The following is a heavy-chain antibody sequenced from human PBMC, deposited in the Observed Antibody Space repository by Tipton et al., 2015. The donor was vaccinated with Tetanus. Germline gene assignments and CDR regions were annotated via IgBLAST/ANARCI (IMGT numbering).Heavy chain of an antibody. CDR3: AREADCSGGSCFSGDFDN. V-gene: IGHV3-33*01. J-gene: IGHJ4*02. D-gene: IGHD2-15*01. CDR2: SWYDGIDQ. CDR1: GFIFSSYG. Sequence: SGFIFSSYGIHWVRQAPGRGLEWVAVSWYDGIDQYYADSVKGRFTLSRDNSKNTLYLEMNSLRAEDTALYYCAREADCSGGSCFSGDFDNWGQGTQVTVSS.